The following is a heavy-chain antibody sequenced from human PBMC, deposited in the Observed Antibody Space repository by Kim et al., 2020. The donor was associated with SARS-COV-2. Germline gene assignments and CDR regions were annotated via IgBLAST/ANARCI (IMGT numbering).Heavy chain of an antibody. Sequence: GGSLRLSCAASGFTVSSNYMSWVRQAPGKGLEWVSVIYSGGSTYYADSVKGRFTISRDNSKNTLYLQMNSLRAEDTAVYYCARPTAVAGRFYYYGMDVWGPGTTVAVSS. CDR2: IYSGGST. V-gene: IGHV3-66*04. CDR1: GFTVSSNY. D-gene: IGHD6-19*01. CDR3: ARPTAVAGRFYYYGMDV. J-gene: IGHJ6*02.